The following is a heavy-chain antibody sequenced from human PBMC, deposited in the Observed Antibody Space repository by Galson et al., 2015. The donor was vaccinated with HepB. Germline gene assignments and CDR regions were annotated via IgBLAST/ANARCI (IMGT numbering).Heavy chain of an antibody. CDR3: ARGGSAGPFDF. Sequence: SLRLSCAASGFTFSSLAMSWVRQPPGKGLQWVSSLSGSGGNTYYASSVRGRFTVSRDNSKNTLFLHMNSLRVDDTAIYYCARGGSAGPFDFWGQGTLVTVSS. J-gene: IGHJ4*02. CDR1: GFTFSSLA. D-gene: IGHD3-16*01. CDR2: LSGSGGNT. V-gene: IGHV3-23*01.